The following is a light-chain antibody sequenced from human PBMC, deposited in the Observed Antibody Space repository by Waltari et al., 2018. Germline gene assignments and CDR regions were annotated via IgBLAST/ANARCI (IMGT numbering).Light chain of an antibody. CDR2: DAS. V-gene: IGKV1-12*01. CDR1: QDISRW. CDR3: QQGNDFPLT. J-gene: IGKJ4*01. Sequence: DIQMTQSPSSVSASVGDRVTITCRASQDISRWLAWYQQKAGKAPKFLIYDASTLQSGVPSRFSGRGSGTYFTLTISSLQPEDFATYYCQQGNDFPLTFGGGTKVEI.